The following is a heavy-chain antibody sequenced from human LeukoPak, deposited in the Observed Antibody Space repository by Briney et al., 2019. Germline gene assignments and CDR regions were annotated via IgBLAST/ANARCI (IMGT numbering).Heavy chain of an antibody. J-gene: IGHJ4*02. CDR1: GFTFSNYA. Sequence: GGSLRLPCVASGFTFSNYAMSWVRQAPGKGLEWVSVMSGSGANTFYADSVKGRFTISRDNSKNTLSLQMNSLRAEDTALYYCVKDLRSSRGYFDYWGQGTLVTVSS. D-gene: IGHD4-17*01. V-gene: IGHV3-23*01. CDR3: VKDLRSSRGYFDY. CDR2: MSGSGANT.